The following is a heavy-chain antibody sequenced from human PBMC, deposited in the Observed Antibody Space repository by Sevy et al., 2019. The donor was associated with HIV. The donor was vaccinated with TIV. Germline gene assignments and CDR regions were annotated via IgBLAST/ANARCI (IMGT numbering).Heavy chain of an antibody. CDR1: GYTFTSYG. V-gene: IGHV1-18*01. CDR2: ISAYNGNT. Sequence: ASVKVSCKASGYTFTSYGISWVRQAPGQGLEWMGWISAYNGNTNYAQKLQGRVTMTTDTSTSTAYMELRSLRSDDTAVYYCARDWGIVLMEYANPTGYYGMDVWGQGTTVTVSS. D-gene: IGHD2-8*01. CDR3: ARDWGIVLMEYANPTGYYGMDV. J-gene: IGHJ6*02.